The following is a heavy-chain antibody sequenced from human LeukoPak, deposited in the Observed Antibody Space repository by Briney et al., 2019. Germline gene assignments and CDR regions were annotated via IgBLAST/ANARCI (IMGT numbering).Heavy chain of an antibody. CDR2: IYPGDSDT. D-gene: IGHD3-10*01. V-gene: IGHV5-51*01. CDR1: GYSFTSYW. Sequence: GESLKISCKGSGYSFTSYWIGWVRQMPGKGLEWMGIIYPGDSDTRYSPSSQGQVTISADKSISTAYLQWSSLKASDTAMCYCARHVTSGELSPEEIDYWGQGTLVTVSS. CDR3: ARHVTSGELSPEEIDY. J-gene: IGHJ4*02.